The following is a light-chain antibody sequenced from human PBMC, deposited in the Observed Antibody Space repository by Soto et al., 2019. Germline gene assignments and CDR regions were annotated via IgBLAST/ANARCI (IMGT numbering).Light chain of an antibody. CDR1: TGHSSCI. CDR3: GTWGDNTRV. CDR2: LEGDGSY. V-gene: IGLV4-60*02. Sequence: QLVLTQSSSASASPGSSVKLTCTLSTGHSSCIISWHQQQPGQAHRFLMKLEGDGSYDKGSGVPDRFSGSSSGADRYLPISNLQCEDEADYYCGTWGDNTRVFGGWNKLTVL. J-gene: IGLJ3*02.